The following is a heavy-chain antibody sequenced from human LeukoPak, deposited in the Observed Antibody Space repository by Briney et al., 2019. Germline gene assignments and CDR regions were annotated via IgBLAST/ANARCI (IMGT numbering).Heavy chain of an antibody. CDR3: AGQLELRLADY. D-gene: IGHD1-7*01. V-gene: IGHV4-39*01. Sequence: SETLSLTCTVSGGSISSSSYYWGWIRQPPGKGLEWIGSIYYSGSTYYNPSLKSRVTISVDTSKNQFSLKLSSVTAADTAVYYCAGQLELRLADYWGQGTLVTVSS. CDR1: GGSISSSSYY. CDR2: IYYSGST. J-gene: IGHJ4*02.